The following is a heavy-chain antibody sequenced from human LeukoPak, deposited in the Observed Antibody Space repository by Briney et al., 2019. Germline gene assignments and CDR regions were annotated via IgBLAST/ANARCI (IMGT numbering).Heavy chain of an antibody. V-gene: IGHV3-7*04. CDR1: GFTFSSYW. CDR2: IKQDGSEK. J-gene: IGHJ3*02. Sequence: GGSLRLSCAASGFTFSSYWMSWVRQAPGKGLEWVANIKQDGSEKYYVDSVKGRFTISRDNAKNSLYLQMNSLRAEDTAVYYCARDRCSSTNAYGGCAFDIWGQGTMVTVSS. CDR3: ARDRCSSTNAYGGCAFDI. D-gene: IGHD2-2*01.